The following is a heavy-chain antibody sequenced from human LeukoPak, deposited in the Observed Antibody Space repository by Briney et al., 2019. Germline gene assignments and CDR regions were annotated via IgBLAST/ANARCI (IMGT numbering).Heavy chain of an antibody. CDR2: IYSGGST. D-gene: IGHD3-22*01. J-gene: IGHJ4*02. CDR3: AKEGGIVVVMPLDY. CDR1: GFTVSSNY. V-gene: IGHV3-53*01. Sequence: GGSLRLSCAASGFTVSSNYMSWVRQAPGKGLEWVSVIYSGGSTYYADSVKGRFTISRDNSKNTLYLQMNSLRAEDTAVYYCAKEGGIVVVMPLDYWGQGTLVTVSS.